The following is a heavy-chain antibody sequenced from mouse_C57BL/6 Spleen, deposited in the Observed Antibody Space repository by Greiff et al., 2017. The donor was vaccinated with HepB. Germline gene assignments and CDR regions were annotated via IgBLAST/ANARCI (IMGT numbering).Heavy chain of an antibody. CDR3: TRDRYGSSSWFAY. CDR2: IDPETGGT. CDR1: GYTFTDYE. V-gene: IGHV1-15*01. J-gene: IGHJ3*01. Sequence: QVQLQQSGAELVRPGASVTLSCKASGYTFTDYEMHWVKQTPVHGLEWIGAIDPETGGTAYNQKFKGKAILTADKSSSTAYMELRSLTSEDSAVYYCTRDRYGSSSWFAYWGQGTLVTVSA. D-gene: IGHD1-1*01.